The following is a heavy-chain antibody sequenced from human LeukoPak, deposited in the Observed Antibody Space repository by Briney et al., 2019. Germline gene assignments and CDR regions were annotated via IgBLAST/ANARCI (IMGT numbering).Heavy chain of an antibody. CDR1: GGSISSYY. CDR2: IYYSGST. D-gene: IGHD6-19*01. V-gene: IGHV4-59*01. Sequence: TSETLSLTCTVSGGSISSYYWSWIRQPPGKGLEWIGYIYYSGSTNYNPSLKSRVTISVDTSKNQFSLKLSSVTAADTAVYYCARDSSGWYHWFDPWGQGTLVTVSS. CDR3: ARDSSGWYHWFDP. J-gene: IGHJ5*02.